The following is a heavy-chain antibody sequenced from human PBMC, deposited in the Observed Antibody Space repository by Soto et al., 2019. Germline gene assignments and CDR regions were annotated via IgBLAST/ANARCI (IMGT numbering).Heavy chain of an antibody. J-gene: IGHJ4*02. CDR3: ARDPEYPIYPRLGELSLSPGFDY. CDR1: GFTFSSYA. V-gene: IGHV3-30-3*01. CDR2: ISYDGSNK. Sequence: QVQLVESGGGVVQPGRSLRLSCAASGFTFSSYAMHWVRQAPGKGLEWVAVISYDGSNKYYADSVKGRFTISRDNSKNPLYLQMNSLRAEDTAVYYCARDPEYPIYPRLGELSLSPGFDYWGQGTLVTVSS. D-gene: IGHD3-16*02.